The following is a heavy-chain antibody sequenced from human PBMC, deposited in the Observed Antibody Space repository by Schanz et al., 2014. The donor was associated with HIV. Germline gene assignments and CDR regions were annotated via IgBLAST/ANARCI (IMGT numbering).Heavy chain of an antibody. CDR1: GFTFSGHA. Sequence: EVQLLESGGGLIQPGGSLRLSCTASGFTFSGHAMSWVRQAPGRGLEWVANIKQDGSETYYVDSVKGRFVISRDNAENSLHLQMNSLRVEDTAVYYCTRRGSAYYFDSWGQGVPVTVSS. CDR2: IKQDGSET. J-gene: IGHJ4*02. V-gene: IGHV3-7*01. CDR3: TRRGSAYYFDS. D-gene: IGHD6-6*01.